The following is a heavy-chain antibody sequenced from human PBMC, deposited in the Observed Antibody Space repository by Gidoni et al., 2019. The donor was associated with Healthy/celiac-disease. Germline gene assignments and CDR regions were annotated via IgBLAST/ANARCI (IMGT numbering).Heavy chain of an antibody. CDR2: ISSSSSYI. Sequence: EVQLVESGGGLVKPGGSLRLSCAASGFTFSSYSMNWVRQAPGKGLEWVSSISSSSSYIYYADSVKGRFTISRDNAKNSLYLQMNSLRAEDTAVYYCARDPSRVGATAYWGQGTLVTVSS. V-gene: IGHV3-21*01. J-gene: IGHJ4*02. CDR1: GFTFSSYS. D-gene: IGHD1-26*01. CDR3: ARDPSRVGATAY.